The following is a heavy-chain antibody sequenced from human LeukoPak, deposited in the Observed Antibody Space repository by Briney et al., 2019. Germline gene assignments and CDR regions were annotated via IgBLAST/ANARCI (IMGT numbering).Heavy chain of an antibody. V-gene: IGHV3-48*03. CDR2: ISSSGSTI. CDR1: GFTFSSYE. CDR3: ASRDYDSSGYYSH. D-gene: IGHD3-22*01. J-gene: IGHJ4*02. Sequence: GGSLRLSCAASGFTFSSYEMNWVRQAPGKGLEWVSYISSSGSTIYYADSVKGRFTISRDSAKNSLYLQMNRLRAEDTAVYYCASRDYDSSGYYSHWGQGTLVTVSS.